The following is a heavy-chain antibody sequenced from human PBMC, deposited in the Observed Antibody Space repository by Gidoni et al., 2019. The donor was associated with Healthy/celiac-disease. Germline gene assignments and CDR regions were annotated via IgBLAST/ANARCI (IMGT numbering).Heavy chain of an antibody. CDR1: GFTFSSYG. CDR3: ARDQQTADDYVWGSYRYSLLFDY. CDR2: IWYDGINK. V-gene: IGHV3-33*01. Sequence: LRLSCAASGFTFSSYGMHWVRQAPGKGLEWVAVIWYDGINKYYADSVKGRFTISRDNSKNTLYLQMNSLRAEDTAVYYCARDQQTADDYVWGSYRYSLLFDYWGQGTLVTVSS. D-gene: IGHD3-16*02. J-gene: IGHJ4*02.